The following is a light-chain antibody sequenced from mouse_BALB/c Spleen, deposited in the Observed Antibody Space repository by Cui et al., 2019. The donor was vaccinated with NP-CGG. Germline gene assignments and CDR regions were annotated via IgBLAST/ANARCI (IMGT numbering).Light chain of an antibody. J-gene: IGLJ1*01. Sequence: QAVVTHESALTTSPGETVTLTCRSSTGAVTTSNYANWVQEKPDHLFTGLIGGTNNRAPGVPARFSGSLIGDKAALIITGAQTEDEAIYFCALWYSNHWVFGGGTKLTVL. CDR2: GTN. CDR3: ALWYSNHWV. CDR1: TGAVTTSNY. V-gene: IGLV1*01.